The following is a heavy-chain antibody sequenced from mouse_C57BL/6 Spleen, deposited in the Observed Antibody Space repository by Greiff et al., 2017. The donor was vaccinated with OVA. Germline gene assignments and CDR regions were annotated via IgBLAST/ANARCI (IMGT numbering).Heavy chain of an antibody. CDR3: ARLGDYDEGGPAMDY. V-gene: IGHV1-64*01. Sequence: QVQLQQSGAELVKPGASVKLSCKASGYTFTSYWMHWVKQRPGQGLEWIGMIHPNSGSTNYNEKFKSKATLTVDKSSSTAYMQLSSLTSEDSAVYYCARLGDYDEGGPAMDYWGQGTSVTVSS. J-gene: IGHJ4*01. CDR2: IHPNSGST. CDR1: GYTFTSYW. D-gene: IGHD2-4*01.